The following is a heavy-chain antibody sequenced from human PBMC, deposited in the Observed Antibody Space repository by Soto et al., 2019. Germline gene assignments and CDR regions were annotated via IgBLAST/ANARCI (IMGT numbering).Heavy chain of an antibody. J-gene: IGHJ4*02. V-gene: IGHV4-59*08. Sequence: SETLSLTCTVSGGSISNFYWSWIRQPPGKGLEWIGYIYYSGSTNYNPSLKSRVTISVDTSKNQFSLKLSSVTAADTAVYFCARRYGGNLDYWGQGTLVTISS. CDR1: GGSISNFY. CDR2: IYYSGST. D-gene: IGHD1-26*01. CDR3: ARRYGGNLDY.